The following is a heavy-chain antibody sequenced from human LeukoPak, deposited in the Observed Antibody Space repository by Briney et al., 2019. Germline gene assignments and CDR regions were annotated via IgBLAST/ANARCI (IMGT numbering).Heavy chain of an antibody. Sequence: SETLSLTCTVSGGSISSYYWSWIRQPPGKGLEWIGYIYYSGSTNYNPSLKSRVTISVDTSKNQFSLKLSSVTAADTAVYYCARARSGSYTYFDYWGQGTLVAVSS. CDR1: GGSISSYY. CDR2: IYYSGST. D-gene: IGHD1-26*01. CDR3: ARARSGSYTYFDY. J-gene: IGHJ4*02. V-gene: IGHV4-59*01.